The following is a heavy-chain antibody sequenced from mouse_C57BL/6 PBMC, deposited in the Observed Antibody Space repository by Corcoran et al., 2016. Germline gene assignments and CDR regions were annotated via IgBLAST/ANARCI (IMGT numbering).Heavy chain of an antibody. V-gene: IGHV1-19*01. D-gene: IGHD1-1*01. Sequence: EVQLQQSGPVLVKPGASVKMSCKASGYTFTDYYMNWVKQSHGKSLEWIGVINPYNGGTSYNQKFKGKATLTVDKSSSTAYMELNSLTSEDSAVYYCAREGLTTVVATNFDVWGTGTTVTVSS. CDR3: AREGLTTVVATNFDV. CDR2: INPYNGGT. J-gene: IGHJ1*03. CDR1: GYTFTDYY.